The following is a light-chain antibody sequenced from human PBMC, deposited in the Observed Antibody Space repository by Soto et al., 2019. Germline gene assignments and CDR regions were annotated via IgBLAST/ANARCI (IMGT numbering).Light chain of an antibody. CDR2: GAS. J-gene: IGKJ5*01. V-gene: IGKV3D-15*01. CDR3: QQYNNWPPIT. CDR1: QSLSRS. Sequence: KVLRQSPATLSLTPGERATLSCRASQSLSRSLAWYQQKPGQAPRLLIYGASNRATGIPDRFSGSGSGTEFTLTISSLQSEDFAVYYCQQYNNWPPITFGQGTRLEIK.